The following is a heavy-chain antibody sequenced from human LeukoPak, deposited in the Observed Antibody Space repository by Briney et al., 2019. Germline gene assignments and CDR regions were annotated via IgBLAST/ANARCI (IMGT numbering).Heavy chain of an antibody. CDR2: IKYDGREQ. J-gene: IGHJ3*02. Sequence: GGSLRLSCAASGFIFSSYWMSWVRQAPGKGPEWVANIKYDGREQYYADSVKGRFIISRDNSKKTLYLQINSLRAEDTAVYYCAKAADDFDIWGQGTMVTVSS. CDR3: AKAADDFDI. V-gene: IGHV3-7*01. CDR1: GFIFSSYW.